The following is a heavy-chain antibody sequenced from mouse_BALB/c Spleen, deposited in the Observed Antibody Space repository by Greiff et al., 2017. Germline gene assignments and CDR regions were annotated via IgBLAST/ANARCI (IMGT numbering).Heavy chain of an antibody. CDR1: GYSITSDYA. D-gene: IGHD2-1*01. Sequence: EVMLVESGPGLVKPSQSLSLTCTVTGYSITSDYAWNWIRQFPGNKLEWMGYISYSGSTSYNPSLKSRISITRDTSKNQFFLQLNSVTTEDTATYYCARSEGNLWFAYWGQGTLVTVSA. V-gene: IGHV3-2*02. CDR3: ARSEGNLWFAY. CDR2: ISYSGST. J-gene: IGHJ3*01.